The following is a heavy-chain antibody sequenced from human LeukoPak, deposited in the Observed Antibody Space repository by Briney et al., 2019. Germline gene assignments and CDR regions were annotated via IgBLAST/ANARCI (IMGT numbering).Heavy chain of an antibody. V-gene: IGHV3-23*01. D-gene: IGHD3-3*01. J-gene: IGHJ4*02. CDR1: GFTFSSYA. Sequence: GGSLRLSCAASGFTFSSYAMSWVRQAPGEGLEWVSAISGSGGSAYYADSVKGRFTISRDNSKNTLYLQMNSLRAEDTAVYYCAKGYYDFWSGYFQIDYWGQGTLVTVSS. CDR2: ISGSGGSA. CDR3: AKGYYDFWSGYFQIDY.